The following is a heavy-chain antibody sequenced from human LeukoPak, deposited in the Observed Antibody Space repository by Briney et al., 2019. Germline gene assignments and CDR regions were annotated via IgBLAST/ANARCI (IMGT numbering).Heavy chain of an antibody. CDR3: ARESYYDSSGLDY. J-gene: IGHJ4*02. D-gene: IGHD3-22*01. CDR1: GFTFSSYG. CDR2: IWYDGSNK. Sequence: GSLRLSCAASGFTFSSYGMHWVRQAPGKGVEWVAVIWYDGSNKYYADSVKGRFTISRDNSKNTLYLQMNSLRAEDTAVYYCARESYYDSSGLDYWGQGTLVTVSS. V-gene: IGHV3-33*01.